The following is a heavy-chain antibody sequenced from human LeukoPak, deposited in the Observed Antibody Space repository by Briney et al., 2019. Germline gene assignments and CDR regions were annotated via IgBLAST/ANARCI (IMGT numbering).Heavy chain of an antibody. D-gene: IGHD6-19*01. Sequence: GGSLRLSCAASGFTFSSYGMHWVRQAPGKGLEWVAVIWYDGSNKYYADSVKGRFTISRDNSKNTLYLQMNSLRAEDTAVYYCARDRGLVKARYYFDYWGQGTLVTVSS. CDR1: GFTFSSYG. J-gene: IGHJ4*02. CDR3: ARDRGLVKARYYFDY. V-gene: IGHV3-33*01. CDR2: IWYDGSNK.